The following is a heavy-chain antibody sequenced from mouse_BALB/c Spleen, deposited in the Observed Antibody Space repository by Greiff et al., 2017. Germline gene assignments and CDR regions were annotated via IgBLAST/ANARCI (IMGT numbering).Heavy chain of an antibody. CDR1: GFTFTDYY. Sequence: EVQGVESGGGLVQPGGSLRLSCATSGFTFTDYYMSWVRQPPGKALEWLGFIRNKANGYTTEYSASVKGRFTISRDNSQSIPYLQMNTLRAEDSATYYCARDRDDYPYYYAMDYWGQGTSVTVSS. J-gene: IGHJ4*01. CDR2: IRNKANGYTT. D-gene: IGHD2-4*01. V-gene: IGHV7-3*02. CDR3: ARDRDDYPYYYAMDY.